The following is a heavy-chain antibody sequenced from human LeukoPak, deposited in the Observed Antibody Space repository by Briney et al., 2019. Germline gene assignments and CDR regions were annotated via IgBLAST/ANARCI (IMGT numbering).Heavy chain of an antibody. D-gene: IGHD4-17*01. V-gene: IGHV3-53*01. CDR1: GFTVSSNY. CDR3: AREDPQTTVPEGMDV. Sequence: PGGSLRLSCAASGFTVSSNYMSWVRQAPGKGLEWVSVIYSGGSTYYADSVKGRFTISRDNSKNTLYLQMNSLRAEDTAVYYCAREDPQTTVPEGMDVWGQGTAVTVSS. J-gene: IGHJ6*02. CDR2: IYSGGST.